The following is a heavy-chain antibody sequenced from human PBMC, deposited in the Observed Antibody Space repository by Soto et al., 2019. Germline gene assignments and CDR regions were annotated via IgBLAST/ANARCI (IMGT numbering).Heavy chain of an antibody. Sequence: EVQLVESGGGLVQPGRSLRLSCAASGFTFDDYAMHWVRRVPVKGLEWVSSISWNSNIIGYADSVNGRFTISRDNAKNSLYLQMNSLRPEDTALYYCAKGGPDGFCSGGRCYFDYWGQGTLVTVSS. J-gene: IGHJ4*02. V-gene: IGHV3-9*01. D-gene: IGHD2-15*01. CDR2: ISWNSNII. CDR1: GFTFDDYA. CDR3: AKGGPDGFCSGGRCYFDY.